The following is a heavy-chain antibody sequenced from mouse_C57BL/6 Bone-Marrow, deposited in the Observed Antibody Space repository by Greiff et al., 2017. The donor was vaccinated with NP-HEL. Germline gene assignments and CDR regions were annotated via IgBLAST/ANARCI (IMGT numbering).Heavy chain of an antibody. CDR1: GYTFTSYW. Sequence: QVQLQQPGAELVMPGASVKLSCKASGYTFTSYWMHWVKQRPGQGLAWIGEIDPSDSYTNYNQKFKGKSTLTVDKSSSTAYMQLSSLTSEDSAVYYCARSGGWYFDVWGTGTTVTVSS. V-gene: IGHV1-69*01. CDR2: IDPSDSYT. D-gene: IGHD3-1*01. J-gene: IGHJ1*03. CDR3: ARSGGWYFDV.